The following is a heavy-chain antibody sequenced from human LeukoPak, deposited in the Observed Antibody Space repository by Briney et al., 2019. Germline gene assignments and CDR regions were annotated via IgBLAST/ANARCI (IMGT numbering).Heavy chain of an antibody. J-gene: IGHJ4*02. Sequence: ASVKVSCQASGYFFLTHYIHWVRPAPGQGLEWVGWIDPDTGGTNYVLKFQGRVTMTRDTSINTVYMEVSSLTSDDTAVYFCARKKGDYWGQGTLVTVST. CDR1: GYFFLTHY. CDR3: ARKKGDY. V-gene: IGHV1-2*02. CDR2: IDPDTGGT.